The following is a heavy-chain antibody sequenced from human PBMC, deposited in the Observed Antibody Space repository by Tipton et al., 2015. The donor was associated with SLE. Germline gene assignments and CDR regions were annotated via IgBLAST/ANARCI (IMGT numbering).Heavy chain of an antibody. V-gene: IGHV3-23*01. CDR1: GFTFSSYA. D-gene: IGHD6-25*01. Sequence: SLRLSCAASGFTFSSYAMSWVRQAPGKGLEWVSGLSDSGATTYFADSVKGRFTISRDNSKNQFSLQLNSVTPEDTAVYYCARAAPGAFDIWGQGTMVTVSS. CDR3: ARAAPGAFDI. CDR2: LSDSGATT. J-gene: IGHJ3*02.